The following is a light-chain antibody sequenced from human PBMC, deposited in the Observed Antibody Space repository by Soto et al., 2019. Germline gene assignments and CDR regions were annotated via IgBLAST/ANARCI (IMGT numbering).Light chain of an antibody. CDR3: LLYYRGAKNWV. J-gene: IGLJ3*02. Sequence: QAVVTQEPSLTVSPGGTVTLTCASSTGAVSSGYYPNWFQQKPGQAPRALIYTTNKRHSWTPARFSGSLLGDKAALTLSGVQHEDEAEYSCLLYYRGAKNWVFGGGTKLTVL. CDR2: TTN. CDR1: TGAVSSGYY. V-gene: IGLV7-43*01.